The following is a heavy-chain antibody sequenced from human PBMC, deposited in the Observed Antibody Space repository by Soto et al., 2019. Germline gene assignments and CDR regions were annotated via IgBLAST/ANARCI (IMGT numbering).Heavy chain of an antibody. CDR3: EKDLRPDGVWDFDY. J-gene: IGHJ4*02. D-gene: IGHD4-17*01. CDR1: GFTFSSYT. V-gene: IGHV3-23*01. Sequence: EVQLLESGGGLVQPGGSLRLSCAASGFTFSSYTMNWVRQAPGKGLEWVSGINSGGRTYYADSVKGRFTISRDDSKNTLYLQIISLRAEDTAVYYCEKDLRPDGVWDFDYWGQGTLVTVSS. CDR2: INSGGRT.